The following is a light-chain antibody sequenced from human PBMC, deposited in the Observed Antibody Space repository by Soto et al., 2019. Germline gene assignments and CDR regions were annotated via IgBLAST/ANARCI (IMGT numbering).Light chain of an antibody. J-gene: IGKJ4*01. CDR1: QSVSTN. V-gene: IGKV3-15*01. Sequence: EIVMTQSPATVSVSPGERATLSCRASQSVSTNLAWYQQKPGQAPRLLIYGASTRATGMPARFSGSGSGTEFTLTISSLQSEDFALYFCQQYNKFPSLTFGGGTKVEIK. CDR3: QQYNKFPSLT. CDR2: GAS.